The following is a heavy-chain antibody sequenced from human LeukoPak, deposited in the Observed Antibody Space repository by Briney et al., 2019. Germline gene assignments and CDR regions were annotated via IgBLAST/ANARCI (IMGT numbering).Heavy chain of an antibody. D-gene: IGHD3-10*01. CDR3: AVTGSPPYYFDY. CDR2: IYYSGST. Sequence: SETLSLTCTVSGGSISSGGYYWSWIRQHPGKGLEWIGYIYYSGSTYYNPSLKSRVAISVDTSKNQFSLKLSSVTAADTAVYYCAVTGSPPYYFDYWGQGTLVTVSS. V-gene: IGHV4-31*03. J-gene: IGHJ4*02. CDR1: GGSISSGGYY.